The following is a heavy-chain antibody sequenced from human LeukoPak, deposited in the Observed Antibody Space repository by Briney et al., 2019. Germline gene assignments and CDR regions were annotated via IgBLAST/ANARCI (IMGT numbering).Heavy chain of an antibody. CDR3: ARLRLRNDAFDI. J-gene: IGHJ3*02. D-gene: IGHD5-12*01. Sequence: ASVKVSCKASGYTFTGYYMHWVRQAPGQGLEWMGRINPNSGGTNYAQKFQGRATMTRDTSISTAYMELSRLRSDDTAVYYCARLRLRNDAFDIWGQGTMVTVSS. CDR2: INPNSGGT. CDR1: GYTFTGYY. V-gene: IGHV1-2*06.